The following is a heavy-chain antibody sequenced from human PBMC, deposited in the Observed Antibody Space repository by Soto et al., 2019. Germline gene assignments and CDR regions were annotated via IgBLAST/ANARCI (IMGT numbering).Heavy chain of an antibody. D-gene: IGHD5-18*01. V-gene: IGHV1-69*06. CDR2: IIPIFGTA. CDR1: GGTFSSYA. CDR3: ARGRGYSYGLYYFDY. Sequence: EASVKVSCKASGGTFSSYAISWVRQAPGQGLEWMGGIIPIFGTANYAQKFQGRVTITADKSTSTAYMELSSLRSEDTAVYYCARGRGYSYGLYYFDYWGQGTLVTVSS. J-gene: IGHJ4*02.